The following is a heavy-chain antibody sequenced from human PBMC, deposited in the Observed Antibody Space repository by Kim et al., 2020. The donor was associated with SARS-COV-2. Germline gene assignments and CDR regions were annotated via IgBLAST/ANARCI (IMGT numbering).Heavy chain of an antibody. CDR1: GGSISSSSYY. Sequence: SETLSLTCTVSGGSISSSSYYWGWIRQPPGKGLEWIGSIYYSGSTYYNPSLKSRVTISVDTSKNQFSLKLSSVTAADTAVYYCARHAVGGWLQPPYYFDYWGQGTLVTVSS. V-gene: IGHV4-39*01. J-gene: IGHJ4*02. CDR3: ARHAVGGWLQPPYYFDY. D-gene: IGHD5-12*01. CDR2: IYYSGST.